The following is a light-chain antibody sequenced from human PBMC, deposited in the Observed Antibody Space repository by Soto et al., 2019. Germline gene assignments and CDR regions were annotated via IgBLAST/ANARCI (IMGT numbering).Light chain of an antibody. CDR3: QQYNRYPYT. CDR2: DAS. V-gene: IGKV1-5*01. CDR1: QSIRSW. Sequence: DIQMTQSPSTLSASVGDRVTITCRASQSIRSWLAWYQQRTGKAPKLLIYDASNFQSGVPSRLSGSGSGTEFTLTISSLQPDDFATYYCQQYNRYPYTFGQGTKLEIK. J-gene: IGKJ2*01.